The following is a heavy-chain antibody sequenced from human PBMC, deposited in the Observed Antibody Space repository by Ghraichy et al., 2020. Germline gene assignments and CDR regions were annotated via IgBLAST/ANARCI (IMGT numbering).Heavy chain of an antibody. V-gene: IGHV3-7*01. CDR3: MGGPNHVGS. CDR2: INGAGSQM. J-gene: IGHJ5*02. CDR1: GFTFSTFW. Sequence: GGSLRLSCAASGFTFSTFWMTWVRQVPGKGLEWVANINGAGSQMFYLDSVKARYTISRDNAKNSLFLQMNSLRAEDTAVYYCMGGPNHVGSWGPGTRVTVSS. D-gene: IGHD1-14*01.